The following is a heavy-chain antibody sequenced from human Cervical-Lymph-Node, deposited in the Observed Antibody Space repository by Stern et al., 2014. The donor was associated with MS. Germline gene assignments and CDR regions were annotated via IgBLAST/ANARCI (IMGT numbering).Heavy chain of an antibody. CDR1: GDTFASYP. Sequence: VQLVQSGSEVKKPGASVKVSCKASGDTFASYPIHWLRPAPGQGFVWMGRVNPTDGRTTYAQTFKGRVTLTRDTSTRTVYMELSSLRTEDTAMYFCANPLPYANWGQGTRVTVSS. V-gene: IGHV1-46*03. CDR3: ANPLPYAN. CDR2: VNPTDGRT. J-gene: IGHJ1*01. D-gene: IGHD4-17*01.